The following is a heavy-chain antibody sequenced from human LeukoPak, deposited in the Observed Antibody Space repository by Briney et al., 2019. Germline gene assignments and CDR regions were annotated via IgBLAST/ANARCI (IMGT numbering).Heavy chain of an antibody. CDR2: INAGNGNT. J-gene: IGHJ4*02. D-gene: IGHD2-15*01. CDR1: GYTFTSYA. Sequence: ASVKVSCKASGYTFTSYAMHWVRQAPGQRLEWMGWINAGNGNTKYSQKFQGRVTITRDTSASTAYMELSSLRSEDTAVYYCARAPVVVVAALDYWGQGTLVTVSS. CDR3: ARAPVVVVAALDY. V-gene: IGHV1-3*01.